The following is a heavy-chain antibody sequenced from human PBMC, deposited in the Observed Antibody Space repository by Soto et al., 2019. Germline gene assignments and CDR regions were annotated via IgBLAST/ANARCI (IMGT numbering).Heavy chain of an antibody. D-gene: IGHD6-13*01. J-gene: IGHJ5*02. V-gene: IGHV3-74*01. CDR3: AREKIAASGTAFDP. CDR1: GFTFSSYW. CDR2: INSDGSST. Sequence: GGSLRLSCVASGFTFSSYWIHWVRQAPGKGLVWVSRINSDGSSTTYADSVKGRFTISRDNAKNTLFLQMNSLRAEDTAVYYCAREKIAASGTAFDPWGQGTLVTVSS.